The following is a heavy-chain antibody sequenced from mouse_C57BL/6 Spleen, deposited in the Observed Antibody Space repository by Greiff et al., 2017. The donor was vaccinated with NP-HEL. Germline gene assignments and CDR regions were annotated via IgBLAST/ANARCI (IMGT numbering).Heavy chain of an antibody. CDR3: ARSLYYYGSSPYYYAMDY. Sequence: QVQLQQPGAELVRPGSSVKLSCKASGYTFTSYWMDWVKQRPGQGLEWIGNIYPSDSDTHYNQKFKDKATLTVDKSSSTAYMQLSSLTSEDSAVYYCARSLYYYGSSPYYYAMDYWGQGTSVTVSS. V-gene: IGHV1-61*01. CDR1: GYTFTSYW. CDR2: IYPSDSDT. J-gene: IGHJ4*01. D-gene: IGHD1-1*01.